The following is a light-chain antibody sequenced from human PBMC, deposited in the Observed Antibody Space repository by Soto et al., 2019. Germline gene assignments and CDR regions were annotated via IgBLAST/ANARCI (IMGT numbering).Light chain of an antibody. CDR3: QQYGSSSWT. V-gene: IGKV3-20*01. CDR1: QSVSSSY. Sequence: EVVLTQSPGTLSLSPGERATLSCRASQSVSSSYLAWYQQKPGQAPRLLIYDTSSRATGIPDRFSGSGSGTDFTLTIRRLEPEDFAVYYCQQYGSSSWTFGQGTKVEI. CDR2: DTS. J-gene: IGKJ1*01.